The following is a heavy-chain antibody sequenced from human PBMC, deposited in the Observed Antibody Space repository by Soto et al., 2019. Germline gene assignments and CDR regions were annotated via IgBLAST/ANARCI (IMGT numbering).Heavy chain of an antibody. Sequence: PSETLSLTCDVSGGSISTGVYSWNWIQHPPGKGLEWVGYINHSGSTYDNPSLKSRVTMSVNRSKNQFSLNLTSVTAADTAVYFCARGNYRYARDVWGQGTTVTVSS. CDR1: GGSISTGVYS. CDR2: INHSGST. V-gene: IGHV4-30-2*01. CDR3: ARGNYRYARDV. J-gene: IGHJ6*02.